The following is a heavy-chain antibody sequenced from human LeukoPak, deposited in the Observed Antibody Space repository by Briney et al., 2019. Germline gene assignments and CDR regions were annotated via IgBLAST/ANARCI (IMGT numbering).Heavy chain of an antibody. J-gene: IGHJ3*02. CDR3: AKITIFGVVSYDAFDI. D-gene: IGHD3-3*01. Sequence: SETLSLTCTFSGGSISSYYWSWIRQPPGKGLEWIGSIYYSGSTYHNPSLKSRVTILVDTSKNQFSLKLSSVTAADTAVYYCAKITIFGVVSYDAFDIWGQGTMVTVSS. CDR1: GGSISSYY. CDR2: IYYSGST. V-gene: IGHV4-59*12.